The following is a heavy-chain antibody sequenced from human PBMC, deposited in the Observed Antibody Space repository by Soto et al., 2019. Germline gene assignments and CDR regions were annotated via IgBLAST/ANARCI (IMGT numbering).Heavy chain of an antibody. D-gene: IGHD2-15*01. Sequence: SETLSLTCTVSGGSISSYYWSWIRQPPGKGLEWIGYIYYSGSTNYNPSLKSRVTISVDTSKNQFSLKLSSVTAADTAVYYCARHPRVVAATSQYYFDYWGQGTLVTVSS. V-gene: IGHV4-59*08. CDR1: GGSISSYY. CDR3: ARHPRVVAATSQYYFDY. J-gene: IGHJ4*02. CDR2: IYYSGST.